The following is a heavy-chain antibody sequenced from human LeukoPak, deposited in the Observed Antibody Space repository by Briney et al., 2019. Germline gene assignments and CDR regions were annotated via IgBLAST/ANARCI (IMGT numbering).Heavy chain of an antibody. CDR3: AKDRTDTARDGMDV. CDR2: ISYDGSNK. J-gene: IGHJ6*04. Sequence: GRSLRLSCAASGFTFSSYGMHWVRQAPGKGLEWVAVISYDGSNKYYADSVKGRFTISRDNSKNTLYLQMNSLRAEDTAVYYCAKDRTDTARDGMDVWGKGTTVTVSS. D-gene: IGHD5-18*01. V-gene: IGHV3-30*18. CDR1: GFTFSSYG.